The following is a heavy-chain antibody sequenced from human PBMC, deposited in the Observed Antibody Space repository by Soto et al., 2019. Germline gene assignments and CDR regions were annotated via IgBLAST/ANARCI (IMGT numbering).Heavy chain of an antibody. V-gene: IGHV3-30*18. Sequence: GGSLRLSCAASGFTFSSYGMHWVRQAPGKGLEWVAVISYDGSNKYYADSVKGRFTISRDNSKNTLYLQMNSLRAEDTAVYYCAKDITIFGVVIFDYWGQGTLVTVSS. CDR3: AKDITIFGVVIFDY. CDR1: GFTFSSYG. D-gene: IGHD3-3*01. J-gene: IGHJ4*02. CDR2: ISYDGSNK.